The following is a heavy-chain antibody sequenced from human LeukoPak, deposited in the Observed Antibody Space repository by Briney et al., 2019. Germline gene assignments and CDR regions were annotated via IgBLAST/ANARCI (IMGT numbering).Heavy chain of an antibody. CDR1: GFTVSSNY. V-gene: IGHV3-53*01. J-gene: IGHJ1*01. D-gene: IGHD1-26*01. CDR2: IYSGGST. Sequence: GGSLRLSCAASGFTVSSNYMSWVRQAPGKGLEWVSVIYSGGSTYYADSVKGRFTISRDNSKNTLYLQINSLRADDTAVYYCAREGFVRRGRNYFEHWGQGTLVTVSS. CDR3: AREGFVRRGRNYFEH.